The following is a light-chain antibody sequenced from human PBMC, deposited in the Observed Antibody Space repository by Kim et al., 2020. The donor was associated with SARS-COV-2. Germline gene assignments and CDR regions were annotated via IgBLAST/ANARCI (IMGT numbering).Light chain of an antibody. CDR1: TGAVTNGHY. V-gene: IGLV7-43*01. CDR2: STS. CDR3: LLYYGDVWV. Sequence: PGGTVTLTCASSTGAVTNGHYPNWFQQKPGQAPRALIYSTSNKQSWTPARFSGSLLGGKAALTLSGVQPEDEAVYYCLLYYGDVWVFGGGTQLTVL. J-gene: IGLJ3*02.